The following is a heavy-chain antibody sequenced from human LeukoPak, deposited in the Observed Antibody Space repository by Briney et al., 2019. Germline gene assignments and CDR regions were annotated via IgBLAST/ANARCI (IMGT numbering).Heavy chain of an antibody. CDR1: GYSFTSYW. CDR3: ARLMDCSSTSCYGGSGDY. D-gene: IGHD2-2*01. CDR2: IDPSDSYT. J-gene: IGHJ4*02. V-gene: IGHV5-10-1*01. Sequence: GESLKISCKGSGYSFTSYWISWVRQMPGKGLEWMGRIDPSDSYTNYSPSFQGHVTISADKSISTAYLQWSSLKASDTAMYYCARLMDCSSTSCYGGSGDYWGQGTLVTVSS.